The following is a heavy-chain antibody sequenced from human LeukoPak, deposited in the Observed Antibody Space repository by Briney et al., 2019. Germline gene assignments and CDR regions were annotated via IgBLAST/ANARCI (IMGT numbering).Heavy chain of an antibody. CDR3: AKEDTAMPTPFDY. CDR2: IRYDGSNK. D-gene: IGHD5-18*01. V-gene: IGHV3-30*02. J-gene: IGHJ4*02. Sequence: PGGSLRLSCAASGFTFSSYGMHWVRQAPGKGLEWVAFIRYDGSNKYYADSVKGRFTISRDNSKNTLYLQMNSLRAEDTAVYYRAKEDTAMPTPFDYWGRGTLVTVSS. CDR1: GFTFSSYG.